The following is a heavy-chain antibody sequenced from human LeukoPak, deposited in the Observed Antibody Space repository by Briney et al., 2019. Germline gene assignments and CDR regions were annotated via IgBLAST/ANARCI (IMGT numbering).Heavy chain of an antibody. D-gene: IGHD2-2*02. V-gene: IGHV4-34*01. CDR1: GGSFSGYY. CDR3: ARGGVVVVPAAIRVVFDY. Sequence: SETLSLTCAVYGGSFSGYYWSWIRQPPGKGLEWIGEINHSGSTNYIPSLKSRVTISVDTSKNQFSLKLSSVTAADTAVYYCARGGVVVVPAAIRVVFDYWGQGTLVTVSS. CDR2: INHSGST. J-gene: IGHJ4*02.